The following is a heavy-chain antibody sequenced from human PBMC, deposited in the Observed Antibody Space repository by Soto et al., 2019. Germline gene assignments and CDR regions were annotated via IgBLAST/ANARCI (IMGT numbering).Heavy chain of an antibody. Sequence: SRPTLVNPTQTPTLTCTFSRVSPTPSGVGVAWIRKPPGEALEWLAVISWDDEKRYRPSLKSTFTISKDTSENQVVLTVTNVDPVDTATYFCARYRDRPVVDYCGRGILVTVSS. CDR2: ISWDDEK. CDR3: ARYRDRPVVDY. D-gene: IGHD2-15*01. J-gene: IGHJ4*02. V-gene: IGHV2-5*02. CDR1: RVSPTPSGVG.